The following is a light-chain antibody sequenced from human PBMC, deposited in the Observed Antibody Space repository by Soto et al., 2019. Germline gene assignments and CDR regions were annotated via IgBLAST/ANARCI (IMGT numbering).Light chain of an antibody. J-gene: IGLJ1*01. Sequence: QSVLTQPASVSGSPGQSITISCTGTSSDVGSYNYVSWYQQHPGKAPKLMIYEVNDRPSGISSRFSGSKSGNTASLTISGLQTEDEADYYCSSYTSSGTLFGTGTKVTVL. CDR2: EVN. V-gene: IGLV2-14*01. CDR3: SSYTSSGTL. CDR1: SSDVGSYNY.